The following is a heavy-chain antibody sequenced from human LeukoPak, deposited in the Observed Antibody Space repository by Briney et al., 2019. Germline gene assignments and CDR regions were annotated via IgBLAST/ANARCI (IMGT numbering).Heavy chain of an antibody. D-gene: IGHD3-16*02. J-gene: IGHJ5*02. CDR2: INHSGST. CDR1: NGSISSTNW. V-gene: IGHV4-4*02. CDR3: ARGGIYDYVWGSYLRARRANWFDP. Sequence: SGTLSLTCAVSNGSISSTNWWSWVRQPPGKGLEWIGEINHSGSTNYNPSLKSRVTISVDTSKNQFSLKLSSVTAADTAVYYCARGGIYDYVWGSYLRARRANWFDPWGQGTLVTVSS.